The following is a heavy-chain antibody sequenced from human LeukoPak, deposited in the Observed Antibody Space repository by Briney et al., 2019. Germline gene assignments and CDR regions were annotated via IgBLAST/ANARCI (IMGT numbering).Heavy chain of an antibody. CDR3: ARVGGWWELLFFPLDY. V-gene: IGHV3-23*01. J-gene: IGHJ4*02. CDR1: GFTFSSYA. D-gene: IGHD1-26*01. CDR2: ISGSGVST. Sequence: GGSLRLSCAASGFTFSSYAMSWVRQAPGKGLEWVSTISGSGVSTYYADSVKGRFTISRDNSKNTLYLQMNSLRAEDTAVYYCARVGGWWELLFFPLDYWGQGTPVTVSS.